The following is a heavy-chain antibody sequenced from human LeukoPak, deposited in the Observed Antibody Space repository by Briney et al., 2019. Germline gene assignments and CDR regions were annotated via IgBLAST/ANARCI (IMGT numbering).Heavy chain of an antibody. J-gene: IGHJ4*02. CDR2: IKQDGSEK. Sequence: PGGPLRLSCAASEFTFNNYCMSWSRRVPGKGLEGLPNIKQDGSEKYYVDSVKGRFTISRDNAEKSLYLQMNTLRAEDTAVYYCVRASYIGYTYGVVYWGQGTLVTVSS. CDR3: VRASYIGYTYGVVY. CDR1: EFTFNNYC. D-gene: IGHD5-18*01. V-gene: IGHV3-7*04.